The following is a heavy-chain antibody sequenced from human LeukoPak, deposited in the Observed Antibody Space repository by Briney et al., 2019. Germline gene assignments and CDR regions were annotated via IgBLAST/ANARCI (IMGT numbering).Heavy chain of an antibody. CDR3: ARDLTGTGTGDY. Sequence: GASVKVSCKASGGTFSSYAISWVRQAPGQRLEWMGWINAGNGNTKYSQKFQGRVTITRDTSASTAYMELSSLRSEDTAVYYCARDLTGTGTGDYWGQGTLVTVSS. V-gene: IGHV1-3*01. CDR1: GGTFSSYA. D-gene: IGHD1-7*01. J-gene: IGHJ4*02. CDR2: INAGNGNT.